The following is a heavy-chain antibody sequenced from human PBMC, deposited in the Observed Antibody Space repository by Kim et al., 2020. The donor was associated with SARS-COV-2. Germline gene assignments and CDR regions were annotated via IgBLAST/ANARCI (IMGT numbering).Heavy chain of an antibody. CDR2: IYYSGST. D-gene: IGHD6-19*01. Sequence: SETLSLTCTVSGGSISSYYWSWIRQPPGKGLEWIGYIYYSGSTNYNPSLKSRVTISVDTSKNQFSLKLSSVTAADTAVYYCAREAGSGWYDDAFDIWGQGTMVTVSS. J-gene: IGHJ3*02. CDR1: GGSISSYY. CDR3: AREAGSGWYDDAFDI. V-gene: IGHV4-59*01.